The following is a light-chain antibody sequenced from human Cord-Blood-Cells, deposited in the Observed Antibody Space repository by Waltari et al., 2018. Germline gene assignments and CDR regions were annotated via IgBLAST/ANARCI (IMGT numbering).Light chain of an antibody. V-gene: IGLV2-14*03. CDR3: SSYTSSSTLV. CDR2: DVS. Sequence: QSALTQLASVPGSPQQSLNLACTGTSSDAGVYNYFSWYQQHPGKAPKLMIYDVSNRPSGVSNRFSGSKSGNTASLTISGLQAEDEADYYCSSYTSSSTLVFGGGTKLTVL. J-gene: IGLJ3*02. CDR1: SSDAGVYNY.